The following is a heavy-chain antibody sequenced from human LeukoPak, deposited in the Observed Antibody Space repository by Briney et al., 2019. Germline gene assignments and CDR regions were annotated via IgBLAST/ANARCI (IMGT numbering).Heavy chain of an antibody. V-gene: IGHV1-2*02. J-gene: IGHJ5*02. CDR2: INPNSGGT. Sequence: ASVKVSCKASGYTFTSYTMNWVRQAPGQGLEWMGWINPNSGGTNYAQKFQGRVTMTRDTSISTAYMELSRLRSDDTAVYYCARVGRIAARQNWFDPWGQGTLVTVSS. CDR3: ARVGRIAARQNWFDP. D-gene: IGHD6-6*01. CDR1: GYTFTSYT.